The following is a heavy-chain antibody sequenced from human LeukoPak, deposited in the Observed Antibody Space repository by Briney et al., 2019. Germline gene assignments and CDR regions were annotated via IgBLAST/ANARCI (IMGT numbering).Heavy chain of an antibody. CDR1: GYTFTSYG. D-gene: IGHD6-13*01. V-gene: IGHV1-18*01. CDR2: ISAYNGNT. Sequence: GASVKVSCXASGYTFTSYGISWVRQAPGQGLEWMGWISAYNGNTNYAQKLQGRVTMTTDTSTSTAYMELRSLRSDGTAVYYCARVLAALRDFDYWGQGTLVTVSS. CDR3: ARVLAALRDFDY. J-gene: IGHJ4*02.